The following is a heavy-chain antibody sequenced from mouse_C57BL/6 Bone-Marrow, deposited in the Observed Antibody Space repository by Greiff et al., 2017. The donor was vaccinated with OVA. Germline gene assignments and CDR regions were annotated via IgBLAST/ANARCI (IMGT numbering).Heavy chain of an antibody. CDR3: ARGEVGGYYFDY. J-gene: IGHJ2*01. CDR2: IYPRSGNT. V-gene: IGHV1-81*01. Sequence: VMLVESGAELARPGASVKLSCKASGYTFTSYGISWVKQRTGQGLEWIGEIYPRSGNTYYNEKFKGKATLTADKSSSTAYMELRSLTSEDSAVYFCARGEVGGYYFDYWGQGTTLTVSS. CDR1: GYTFTSYG.